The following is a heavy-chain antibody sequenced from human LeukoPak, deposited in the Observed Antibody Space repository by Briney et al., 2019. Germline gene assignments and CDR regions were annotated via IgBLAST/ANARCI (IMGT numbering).Heavy chain of an antibody. CDR1: GYTFTGYY. CDR2: INPNSDGT. CDR3: ARGPLGDAFDI. Sequence: ASVKVSCKASGYTFTGYYMHWVRQAPGQGLEWMGWINPNSDGTNYAQKFQGWVTMTRDTSISTAYMELSRLRSDDTAVYYCARGPLGDAFDIWGQGTMVAVSS. J-gene: IGHJ3*02. D-gene: IGHD7-27*01. V-gene: IGHV1-2*04.